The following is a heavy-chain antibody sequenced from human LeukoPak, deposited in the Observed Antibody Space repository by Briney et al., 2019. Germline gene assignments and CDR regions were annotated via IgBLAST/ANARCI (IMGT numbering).Heavy chain of an antibody. CDR2: MYHSGFT. CDR1: GGSISSGGYY. J-gene: IGHJ3*02. D-gene: IGHD3-10*01. CDR3: ARVPEGGYGSGSYCNAVDI. Sequence: SQTLSLTCTVSGGSISSGGYYWSWIRQHPGKGLEWIVYMYHSGFTYYNPSLKSRVTKLVDTSKTQFSLKLSSVTAADTAVYYCARVPEGGYGSGSYCNAVDIWGQGTMVTVSS. V-gene: IGHV4-31*03.